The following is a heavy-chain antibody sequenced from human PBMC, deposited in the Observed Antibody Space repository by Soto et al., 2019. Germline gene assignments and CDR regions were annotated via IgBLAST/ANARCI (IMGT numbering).Heavy chain of an antibody. D-gene: IGHD3-16*01. V-gene: IGHV3-33*08. CDR3: ARDAVEGGYYYYGMDV. CDR1: GFTFSSYA. Sequence: VQLLESGGGLVQPGGSLRLSCAASGFTFSSYAMSWVRQAPGKGLEWVAVIWYDGSNKYYADSVKGRFTISRDNSKNTLYLQMNSLRAEDTAVYYCARDAVEGGYYYYGMDVWGQGTTVTVSS. CDR2: IWYDGSNK. J-gene: IGHJ6*02.